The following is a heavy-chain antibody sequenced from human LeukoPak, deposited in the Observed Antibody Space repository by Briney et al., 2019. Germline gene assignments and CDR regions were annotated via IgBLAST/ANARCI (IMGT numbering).Heavy chain of an antibody. J-gene: IGHJ5*02. V-gene: IGHV3-13*01. CDR3: ARGYYDSSGYSIPYWFDP. CDR1: GFTFSSYD. Sequence: GGSLRLSCAASGFTFSSYDMHWVRQATGKGLEWVSAIATAGDTYYPGSVKGRFTISRGNAKNSLYLQMNSLRAGDTAVYYCARGYYDSSGYSIPYWFDPWGQGTLVTVSS. D-gene: IGHD3-22*01. CDR2: IATAGDT.